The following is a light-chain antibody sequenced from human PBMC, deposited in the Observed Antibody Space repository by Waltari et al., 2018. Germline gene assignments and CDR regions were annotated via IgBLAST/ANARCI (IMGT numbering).Light chain of an antibody. CDR3: CSYAGSRTYV. J-gene: IGLJ1*01. V-gene: IGLV2-23*02. CDR1: SSAVGDFNL. Sequence: QSALTQPASVSGSPGQSITIPCPGTSSAVGDFNLVSWYPQHPGKVPKLIIYEVSKRPSGVSNHFSGSKSGNTASLTISGLRAEDEADYYCCSYAGSRTYVFGTGTKVTVL. CDR2: EVS.